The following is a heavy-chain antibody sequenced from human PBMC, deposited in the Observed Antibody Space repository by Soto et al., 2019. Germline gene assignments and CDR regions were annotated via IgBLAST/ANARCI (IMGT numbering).Heavy chain of an antibody. D-gene: IGHD3-22*01. V-gene: IGHV1-69*06. CDR3: ARGGIHFADSSGHAFDS. CDR1: GDTFDIYG. J-gene: IGHJ4*02. CDR2: IIPIFETA. Sequence: QVELVQSGAEVKKPGSSVKVSCKASGDTFDIYGFNWVRQAPGEGLEWMGVIIPIFETADYAQKFQGRVSITAEKSTSTAYMELGSLTSEDTAVYYCARGGIHFADSSGHAFDSWGQGTLISVTS.